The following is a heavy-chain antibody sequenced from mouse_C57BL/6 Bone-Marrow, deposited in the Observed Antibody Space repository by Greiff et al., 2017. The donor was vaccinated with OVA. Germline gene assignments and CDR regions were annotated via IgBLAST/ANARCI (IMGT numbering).Heavy chain of an antibody. Sequence: VQLQQPGAELVRPGTSVKLSCKASGYTFTSYWMHWVKQRPGQGLEWIGVIDPSDSYTNYNQKFKGKATLTVDTSSSTAYMQLSSLTSEDSAVYYCARRGGYYLGYWGQGTTLTVSS. V-gene: IGHV1-59*01. J-gene: IGHJ2*01. CDR3: ARRGGYYLGY. CDR1: GYTFTSYW. D-gene: IGHD1-1*02. CDR2: IDPSDSYT.